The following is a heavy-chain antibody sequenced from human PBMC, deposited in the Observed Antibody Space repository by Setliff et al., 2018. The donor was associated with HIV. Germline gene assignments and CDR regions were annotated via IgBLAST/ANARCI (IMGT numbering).Heavy chain of an antibody. CDR2: LRTGTGDT. J-gene: IGHJ6*03. CDR1: GYTFTSYS. CDR3: AREGKFRYYYFMDV. V-gene: IGHV1-3*04. D-gene: IGHD3-10*01. Sequence: ASVKVSCKASGYTFTSYSIHWVRLAPGQRLEWMGWLRTGTGDTSYSEKFQGRLTITRDTSANTAYMELSNLRSEDTAVYYCAREGKFRYYYFMDVWGKGTTVTVSS.